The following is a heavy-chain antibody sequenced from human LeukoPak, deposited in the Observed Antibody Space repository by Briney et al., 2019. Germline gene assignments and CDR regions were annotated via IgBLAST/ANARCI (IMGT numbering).Heavy chain of an antibody. CDR3: ARWSSYCSSISCLTYFHYYYMDV. J-gene: IGHJ6*03. D-gene: IGHD2-2*01. CDR2: ISAYNGDT. CDR1: GYNFTNYG. Sequence: ASVKVSCKASGYNFTNYGISWVRQAPGQGLEWMGWISAYNGDTNYAEKLQGRVTMTTDTSTSTAYMELRSLRSDDAAVYFCARWSSYCSSISCLTYFHYYYMDVWATGTTVTVSS. V-gene: IGHV1-18*01.